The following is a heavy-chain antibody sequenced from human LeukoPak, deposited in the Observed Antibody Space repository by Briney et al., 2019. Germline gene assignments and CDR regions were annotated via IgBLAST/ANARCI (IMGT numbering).Heavy chain of an antibody. D-gene: IGHD5-18*01. CDR1: GGSISSSSYY. J-gene: IGHJ4*02. CDR3: ARLGTAMAYYFDY. Sequence: SETLSLTCAVYGGSISSSSYYWGWIRQPPGKGLEWIGSIYYSGSTYYNPSLKSRVTISVDTSKNQFSLKLSSVTAADTAVYYCARLGTAMAYYFDYWGQGTLVTVSS. V-gene: IGHV4-39*01. CDR2: IYYSGST.